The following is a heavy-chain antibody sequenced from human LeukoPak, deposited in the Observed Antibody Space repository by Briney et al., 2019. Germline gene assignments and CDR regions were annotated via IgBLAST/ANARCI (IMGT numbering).Heavy chain of an antibody. D-gene: IGHD3-16*01. CDR1: GYTFSSHA. CDR2: ISGSGGST. CDR3: AKDRTVAPGRAYGGANWFDP. Sequence: GGSLRIPCAASGYTFSSHAMSWVRQAPGKGLEWVSLISGSGGSTYYGDSVNGRFTISRDNSKNTVYLQMNSLTTEDTAVYYCAKDRTVAPGRAYGGANWFDPWGQGTLVTVSS. J-gene: IGHJ5*02. V-gene: IGHV3-23*01.